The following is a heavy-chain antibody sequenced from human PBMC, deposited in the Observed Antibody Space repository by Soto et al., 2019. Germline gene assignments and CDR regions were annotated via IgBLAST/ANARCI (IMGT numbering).Heavy chain of an antibody. CDR1: GYTYTSYD. J-gene: IGHJ4*02. CDR3: PRAYYYDRSGYFLPCGY. D-gene: IGHD3-22*01. V-gene: IGHV1-8*01. Sequence: QVQLVQSGAEVKKPGASVKVSCKASGYTYTSYDINWVRQATGQGLEWLGWMNPNSGNTGYAQKFHGRVTMPRNPSISKAYMELTSLTSEDTAVYYCPRAYYYDRSGYFLPCGYWGQGTRVTVSS. CDR2: MNPNSGNT.